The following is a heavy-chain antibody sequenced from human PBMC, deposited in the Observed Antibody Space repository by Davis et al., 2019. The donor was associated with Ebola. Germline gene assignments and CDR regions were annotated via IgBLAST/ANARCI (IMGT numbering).Heavy chain of an antibody. CDR2: IYYSGST. Sequence: MPSETLSLTCPVSGGSISSSSYYWGWIRQPPGKGLEWIGRIYYSGSTYYNPSLKSRVTISVDTSKNQFSLKLSSVTAADTAVYYCARGLKPYSSSPLGYWGQGTLVTVSS. CDR1: GGSISSSSYY. D-gene: IGHD6-6*01. CDR3: ARGLKPYSSSPLGY. V-gene: IGHV4-39*07. J-gene: IGHJ4*02.